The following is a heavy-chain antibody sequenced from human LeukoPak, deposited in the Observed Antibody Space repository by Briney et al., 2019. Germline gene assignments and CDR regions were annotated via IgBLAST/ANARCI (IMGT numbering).Heavy chain of an antibody. CDR1: GGSISSGSYS. J-gene: IGHJ4*02. V-gene: IGHV4-30-2*01. CDR2: IYPRGST. Sequence: SETLSLTCAVSGGSISSGSYSWSWIRQPPGKGLGWIGYIYPRGSTYYNPSLKSRVILSLDKSANQFSLNLSSVTAADTAVYYCARFSPRAMGNYLDFWGQGTLVTVSS. CDR3: ARFSPRAMGNYLDF. D-gene: IGHD7-27*01.